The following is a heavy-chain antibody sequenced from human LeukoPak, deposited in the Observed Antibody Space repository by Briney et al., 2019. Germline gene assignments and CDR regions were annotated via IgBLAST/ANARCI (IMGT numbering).Heavy chain of an antibody. J-gene: IGHJ4*02. CDR3: AKTHIVVVVAEGGFDY. D-gene: IGHD2-15*01. CDR2: ISYDGSNK. CDR1: GFTFSSYG. Sequence: GGSLRLSCAASGFTFSSYGMHWVRQAPGKGLEWVAVISYDGSNKYYADSVKGRFTISRDNSKNTLYLQMNSLRAEDTAVYYCAKTHIVVVVAEGGFDYWGQGTLVTVSS. V-gene: IGHV3-30*18.